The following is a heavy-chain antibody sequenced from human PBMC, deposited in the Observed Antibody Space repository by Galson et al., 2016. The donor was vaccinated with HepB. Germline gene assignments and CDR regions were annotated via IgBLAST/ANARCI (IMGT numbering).Heavy chain of an antibody. CDR2: ISGGGGST. J-gene: IGHJ1*01. Sequence: SLRLSCAASGFTFSSYAMSWVRQAPGKGLEWVSLISGGGGSTYYADSVKGRFTISRDSSKKTLFLQMNSLRDEDTDVYYCVRESGCSGGTCHSDRYFQHWGQGTLVTVSP. CDR3: VRESGCSGGTCHSDRYFQH. V-gene: IGHV3-23*01. CDR1: GFTFSSYA. D-gene: IGHD2-15*01.